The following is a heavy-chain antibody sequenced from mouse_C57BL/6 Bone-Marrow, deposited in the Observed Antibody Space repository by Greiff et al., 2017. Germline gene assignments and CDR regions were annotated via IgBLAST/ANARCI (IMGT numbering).Heavy chain of an antibody. CDR1: GFTFTDYY. CDR2: IRNKANGYTT. J-gene: IGHJ3*01. Sequence: EVQLVESGGGLVQPGGSLSLSCAASGFTFTDYYMSWVRQPPGKALEWLGFIRNKANGYTTEYSASVKGRFTISRDNSQSILYLQMNALRAEDSATYYCARDAGGGFAYWGQGTLVTVSA. CDR3: ARDAGGGFAY. V-gene: IGHV7-3*01.